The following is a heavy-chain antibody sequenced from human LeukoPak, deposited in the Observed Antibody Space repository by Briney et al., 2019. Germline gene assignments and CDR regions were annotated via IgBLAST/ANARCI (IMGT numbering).Heavy chain of an antibody. V-gene: IGHV3-21*01. CDR2: ISSSSSYI. Sequence: PGGSLRLSCAASGFTFSSYSMNWVRQAPGKGLEWVSSISSSSSYIYYADSVKGRFTISRDNAKNSLYLQMNSLRAEDTAVYYCATWDYSSLVRPDYYYYGMDVWGQGTTVTVSS. CDR3: ATWDYSSLVRPDYYYYGMDV. D-gene: IGHD6-13*01. J-gene: IGHJ6*02. CDR1: GFTFSSYS.